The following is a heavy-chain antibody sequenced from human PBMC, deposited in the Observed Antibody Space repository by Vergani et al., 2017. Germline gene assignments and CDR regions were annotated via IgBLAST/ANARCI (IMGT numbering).Heavy chain of an antibody. CDR3: ARNLIGPRSQTDNWFDP. D-gene: IGHD2/OR15-2a*01. V-gene: IGHV5-51*01. CDR1: GYSFTSYW. J-gene: IGHJ5*02. CDR2: IYPGDSDT. Sequence: VQLVQSGAEVKKPGSSVKVSCKGSGYSFTSYWIGWVRQMPGKGLEWMGIIYPGDSDTRYSPSFQGQVTISADKSISTAYLQWSSLKASDTAMYYCARNLIGPRSQTDNWFDPWGQGTLVTVSS.